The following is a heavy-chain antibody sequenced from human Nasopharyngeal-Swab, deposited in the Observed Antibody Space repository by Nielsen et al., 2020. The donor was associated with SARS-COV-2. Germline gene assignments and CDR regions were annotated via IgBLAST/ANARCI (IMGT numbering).Heavy chain of an antibody. V-gene: IGHV7-4-1*02. J-gene: IGHJ4*02. CDR2: INTNTGNP. D-gene: IGHD3-9*01. Sequence: WVRQAPGQGLEWMGWINTNTGNPTYAQGFTGRFVFSLDTSVSTAYLQISSLKAEDTAVYYCARDVGLLRYFDWLYTPLYYSDYWGQGTLVTVSS. CDR3: ARDVGLLRYFDWLYTPLYYSDY.